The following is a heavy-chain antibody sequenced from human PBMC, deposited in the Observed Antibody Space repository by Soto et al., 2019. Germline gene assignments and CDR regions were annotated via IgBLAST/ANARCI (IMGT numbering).Heavy chain of an antibody. CDR1: GFTFGDYA. Sequence: GGSLRLACAASGFTFGDYAMSWFRQAPGKGLEWVGFIRSKAYGGTTEYAASVKGRFTISRDDSKSIAYLQMNSLKTEDTAVYYCTRLRVVTAYRLDYWGQGTLVTVSP. J-gene: IGHJ4*02. CDR3: TRLRVVTAYRLDY. D-gene: IGHD2-21*02. CDR2: IRSKAYGGTT. V-gene: IGHV3-49*03.